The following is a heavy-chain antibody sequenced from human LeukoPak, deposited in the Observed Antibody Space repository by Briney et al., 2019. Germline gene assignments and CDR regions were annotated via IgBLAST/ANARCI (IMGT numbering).Heavy chain of an antibody. CDR3: ARADMATFFDF. J-gene: IGHJ4*02. V-gene: IGHV4-31*03. CDR1: GGSISSGADY. CDR2: ISYSGST. D-gene: IGHD5-24*01. Sequence: SQTLSLTCTVSGGSISSGADYWSWIRQHPGKGLEWIGYISYSGSTYYNPSLKTRLTISVDTSKNQFSLKLDSVTAADTAFYYCARADMATFFDFWGRGTLVTVSS.